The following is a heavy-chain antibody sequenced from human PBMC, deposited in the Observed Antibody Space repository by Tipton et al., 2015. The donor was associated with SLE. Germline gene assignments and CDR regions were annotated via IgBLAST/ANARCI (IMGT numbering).Heavy chain of an antibody. V-gene: IGHV4-31*11. Sequence: TLSLTCAVSGGSIRSSNWWTWIRQLPGKGLEWIGYIYYSGNTYYNPSLGSRLTISVDKSKDQFSLRLTSVTAADTAVYYCARATDWNLSPDVWGKGTTVTVSS. CDR1: GGSIRSSNW. J-gene: IGHJ6*04. CDR2: IYYSGNT. CDR3: ARATDWNLSPDV. D-gene: IGHD1-7*01.